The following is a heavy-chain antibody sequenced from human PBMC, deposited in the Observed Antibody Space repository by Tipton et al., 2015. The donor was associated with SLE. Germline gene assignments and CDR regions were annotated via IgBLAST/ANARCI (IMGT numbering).Heavy chain of an antibody. CDR1: GGSIGSGGYS. Sequence: TLSLTCAVSGGSIGSGGYSWNWIRQPPGKGLEWIGNIYYSGTTNYNPPLKSRITISVDTSKNQFSLKLNSVTAADTAVYYCARLGRRGGNWYFDLWGRGTLVTVSS. CDR3: ARLGRRGGNWYFDL. CDR2: IYYSGTT. J-gene: IGHJ2*01. D-gene: IGHD3-16*01. V-gene: IGHV4-30-2*03.